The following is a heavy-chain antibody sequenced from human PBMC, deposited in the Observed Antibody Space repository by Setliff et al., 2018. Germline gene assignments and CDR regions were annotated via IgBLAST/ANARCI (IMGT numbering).Heavy chain of an antibody. CDR3: LVAYTSSWYSSGFDP. CDR1: GLTFTSKW. CDR2: INGDGSIT. V-gene: IGHV3-74*01. J-gene: IGHJ5*02. D-gene: IGHD6-13*01. Sequence: GGSLRLSCAASGLTFTSKWTHWVRQAPGKGLVWVSRINGDGSITSYADSVRGRFTISRDSSKNTLYLQMNSLRLEDTAVYYCLVAYTSSWYSSGFDPWGQGTLVTVSS.